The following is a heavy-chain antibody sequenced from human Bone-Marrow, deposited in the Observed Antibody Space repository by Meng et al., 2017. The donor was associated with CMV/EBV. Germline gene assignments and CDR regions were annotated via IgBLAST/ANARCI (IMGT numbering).Heavy chain of an antibody. D-gene: IGHD3-16*01. V-gene: IGHV1-8*02. CDR3: ARFGEEVWDFDY. Sequence: ASVKVSCKTSGYTFTSYEINWVRQATGQGLEWLGWMNPNSGNTGYAQKFQGRVTMTRNTSISTAYMELSSLRSEDTAVYYCARFGEEVWDFDYWGQGTLVTVSS. J-gene: IGHJ4*02. CDR1: GYTFTSYE. CDR2: MNPNSGNT.